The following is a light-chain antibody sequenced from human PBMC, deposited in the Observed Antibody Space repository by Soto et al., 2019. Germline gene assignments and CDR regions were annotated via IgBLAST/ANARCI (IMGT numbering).Light chain of an antibody. V-gene: IGKV3-15*01. CDR1: QSVGAN. CDR3: QQYYDWPLT. Sequence: EIVMTQSPATLSVSPGEGATLSCRASQSVGANLAWYLQKPGQAPKLLLYNPSTRATGVPARFSGSGSGTDFTLTISSLQSEDFAIYYCQQYYDWPLTFGGGTRVEVK. CDR2: NPS. J-gene: IGKJ4*01.